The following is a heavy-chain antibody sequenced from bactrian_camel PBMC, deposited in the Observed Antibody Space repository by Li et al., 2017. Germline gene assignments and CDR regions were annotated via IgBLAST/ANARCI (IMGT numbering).Heavy chain of an antibody. J-gene: IGHJ4*01. D-gene: IGHD1*01. CDR2: LTWDGTT. CDR1: GGIFGATD. Sequence: HVQLVESGGGSVQDGGSLRLSCTISGGIFGATDMGWYRQAPGNECDLVSSLTWDGTTYYDDSVKGRFTISQDNAKNTLWLQMNSLKPEDTAMYYCAGRQSGRDCHRGDFNWWGQGTQVTV. CDR3: AGRQSGRDCHRGDFNW. V-gene: IGHV3S53*01.